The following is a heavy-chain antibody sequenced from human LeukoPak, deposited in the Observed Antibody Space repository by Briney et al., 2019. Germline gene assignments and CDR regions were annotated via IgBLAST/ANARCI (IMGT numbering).Heavy chain of an antibody. V-gene: IGHV3-30-3*01. CDR2: ISYDGSNK. D-gene: IGHD3-3*01. CDR3: AKDHYWSIDY. Sequence: GRSLRLSCAASGFTFSSYAMHWVRQAPGKGLEWVAVISYDGSNKYYADSVKGRFTISRDNSKNTLYLQMNSLGAEDTGVYYCAKDHYWSIDYWGRGTLVTVSS. CDR1: GFTFSSYA. J-gene: IGHJ4*02.